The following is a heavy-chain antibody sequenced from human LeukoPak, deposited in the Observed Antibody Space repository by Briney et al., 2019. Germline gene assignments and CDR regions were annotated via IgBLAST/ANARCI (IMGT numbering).Heavy chain of an antibody. Sequence: PSQTLSLTCTVSGGSISSGDYYWHWIRQPPGKGLEWIGYIYYSGSTYHNPSLKSRATISVDTSKNQFSLKLSSVTAADTALYYCARWGYGWPSPYYFDYWGQGTLVTVSS. D-gene: IGHD5-18*01. CDR2: IYYSGST. J-gene: IGHJ4*02. V-gene: IGHV4-30-4*08. CDR3: ARWGYGWPSPYYFDY. CDR1: GGSISSGDYY.